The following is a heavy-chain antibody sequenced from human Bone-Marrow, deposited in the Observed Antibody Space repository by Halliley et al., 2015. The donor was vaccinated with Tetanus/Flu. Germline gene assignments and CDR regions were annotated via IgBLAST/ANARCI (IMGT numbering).Heavy chain of an antibody. V-gene: IGHV4-30-4*07. Sequence: LVKPTQTLTLTCTFSGFSLNTGGLAVAWIRQPPGKALEWIGYISYTGSTYYNPSLKSRVTISVDTAKNQFSLKLRSVIAADTAVYYCVRGPLERSFDYWGQGTLVTVSS. CDR1: GFSLNTGGLA. J-gene: IGHJ4*02. CDR2: ISYTGST. CDR3: VRGPLERSFDY.